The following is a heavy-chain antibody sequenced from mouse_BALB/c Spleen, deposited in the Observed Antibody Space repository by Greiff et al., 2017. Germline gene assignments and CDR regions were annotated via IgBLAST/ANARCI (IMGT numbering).Heavy chain of an antibody. J-gene: IGHJ4*01. Sequence: VQLMESGAELAKPGASVKMSCKASGYTFTSYWMHWVKQRPGQGLEWIGYINPSTGYTEYNQKFKDKATLTADKSSSTAYMQLSSLTSEDSAVYYCAREDYGSYAMDYWGQGTSVTVSS. CDR3: AREDYGSYAMDY. V-gene: IGHV1-7*01. D-gene: IGHD2-4*01. CDR2: INPSTGYT. CDR1: GYTFTSYW.